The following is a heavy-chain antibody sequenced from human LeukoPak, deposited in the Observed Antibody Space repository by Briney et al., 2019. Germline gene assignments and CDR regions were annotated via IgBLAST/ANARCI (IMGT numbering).Heavy chain of an antibody. CDR3: ARASSGYDALDI. CDR2: VSYDGSNE. V-gene: IGHV3-30*03. J-gene: IGHJ3*02. CDR1: GFTFSDFA. D-gene: IGHD3-22*01. Sequence: PGGSLRLSCAASGFTFSDFAMHWVRQAPGKGLEWVAVVSYDGSNEYHADAVRGRFTISRDNSNNTLYLQMDSPRTEDTGVYYCARASSGYDALDIWGQGTMVTVSS.